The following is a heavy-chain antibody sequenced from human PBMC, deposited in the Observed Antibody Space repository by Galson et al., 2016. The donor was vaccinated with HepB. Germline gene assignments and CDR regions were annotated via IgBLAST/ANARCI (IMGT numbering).Heavy chain of an antibody. Sequence: SLRLSCAASGFTFSNACMSWVRQPPGKGLEWVGRIKSKTDGGTTDYAAPVKGRFSISRDDSKNTRDLPMNSLKTGDTAVYYCSFGMDVWGQGTTVTVSS. CDR1: GFTFSNAC. CDR3: SFGMDV. CDR2: IKSKTDGGTT. V-gene: IGHV3-15*01. J-gene: IGHJ6*02.